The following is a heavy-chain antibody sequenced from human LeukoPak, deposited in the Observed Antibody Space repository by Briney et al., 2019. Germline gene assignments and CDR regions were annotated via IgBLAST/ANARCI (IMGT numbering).Heavy chain of an antibody. CDR2: IYPGDSDT. Sequence: HGESLKISCKGSGYSFTSYWIGWVRQMPGKGLEWMGIIYPGDSDTRYSPSFQGQVTISADKSISTVYLQWSSLKASDTAMYYCAMTFSGSYYGPTNNWFDPWGQGTLVTVSS. J-gene: IGHJ5*02. D-gene: IGHD1-26*01. CDR3: AMTFSGSYYGPTNNWFDP. V-gene: IGHV5-51*01. CDR1: GYSFTSYW.